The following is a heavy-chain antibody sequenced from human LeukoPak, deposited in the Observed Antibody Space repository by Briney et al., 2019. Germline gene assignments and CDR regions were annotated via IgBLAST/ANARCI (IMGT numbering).Heavy chain of an antibody. CDR2: FTPNSDGT. Sequence: APVRASCKASGYTFTGYYMHWVRQAPGQGLECMGGFTPNSDGTNYAQKFQGRVTMTRDTSISTAYMELSRLGSDDTAVYYCARGNVLLWFGELSPQNYGMDVWGQGTTVTVSS. D-gene: IGHD3-10*01. J-gene: IGHJ6*02. CDR1: GYTFTGYY. CDR3: ARGNVLLWFGELSPQNYGMDV. V-gene: IGHV1-2*02.